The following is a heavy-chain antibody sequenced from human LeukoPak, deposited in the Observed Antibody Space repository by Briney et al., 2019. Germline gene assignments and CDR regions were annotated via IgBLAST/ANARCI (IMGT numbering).Heavy chain of an antibody. CDR1: GFAFSSYA. D-gene: IGHD3-9*01. J-gene: IGHJ5*02. V-gene: IGHV3-23*01. CDR2: ISGSGGST. Sequence: PGASLRLSCAASGFAFSSYAMSWVRQAPGKGLEWVSAISGSGGSTYYADSVKGRFTISRDNSKNTLYLQMNSLRAEDTAVYYCARDPEGYYDILTGWTLNWFDPWGQGTLVTVSS. CDR3: ARDPEGYYDILTGWTLNWFDP.